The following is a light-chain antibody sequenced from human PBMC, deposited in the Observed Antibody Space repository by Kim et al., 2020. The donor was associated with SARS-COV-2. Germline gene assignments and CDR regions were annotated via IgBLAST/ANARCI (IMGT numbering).Light chain of an antibody. J-gene: IGLJ1*01. Sequence: RVTISCPGSSSNIGAGYDVHWYQQLPGTAPKLLIYGNSNRTSGVPDRFSGSKSGTSASLAITGLQAEDEADYYCQSYDSSLSGYVFGTGTKVTVL. CDR3: QSYDSSLSGYV. CDR1: SSNIGAGYD. V-gene: IGLV1-40*01. CDR2: GNS.